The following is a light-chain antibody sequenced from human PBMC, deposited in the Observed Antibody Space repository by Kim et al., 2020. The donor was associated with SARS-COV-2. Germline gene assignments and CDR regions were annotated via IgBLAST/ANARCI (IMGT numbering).Light chain of an antibody. V-gene: IGLV1-40*01. CDR1: DPNFGANYD. Sequence: QSVLTQPPSVSGATGQRVTISCTGSDPNFGANYDAHWYQQVPGTAPKLLIYGSTNRPSGVPDRFSGSKSGTSASLAIAGLQADDEADYYCLSYDKSLSGSVFGGGTKLTVL. CDR3: LSYDKSLSGSV. CDR2: GST. J-gene: IGLJ3*02.